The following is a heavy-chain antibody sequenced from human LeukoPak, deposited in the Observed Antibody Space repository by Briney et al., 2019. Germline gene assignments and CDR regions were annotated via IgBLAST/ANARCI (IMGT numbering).Heavy chain of an antibody. CDR3: ARGSRDGYNYYDY. D-gene: IGHD5-24*01. V-gene: IGHV1-2*02. Sequence: ASVKVSCKASGYTFTDYYIHWVRQAPGQGLEWMGWINPNSGGTNYAQKFQGRVTMTRDTSISTAYMELSRLRSDDTAVYYCARGSRDGYNYYDYWGQGTLVTVSS. CDR2: INPNSGGT. CDR1: GYTFTDYY. J-gene: IGHJ4*02.